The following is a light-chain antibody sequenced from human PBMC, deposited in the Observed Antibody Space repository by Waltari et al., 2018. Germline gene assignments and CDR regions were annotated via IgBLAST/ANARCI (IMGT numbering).Light chain of an antibody. CDR3: QQYGIPPYT. Sequence: EIVLTQSPGTLSLSPGERATLYCRASQSVSSTYLAWYQQKPGQTPRLLIYGASSRATGIPDRFSGSGSGTDFTLSISRLEPEDFAVYYCQQYGIPPYTFGQGTKLEIK. J-gene: IGKJ2*01. CDR2: GAS. CDR1: QSVSSTY. V-gene: IGKV3-20*01.